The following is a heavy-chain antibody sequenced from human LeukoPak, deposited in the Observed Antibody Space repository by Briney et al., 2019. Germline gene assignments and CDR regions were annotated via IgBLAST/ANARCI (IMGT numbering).Heavy chain of an antibody. J-gene: IGHJ4*02. CDR2: VNPNTGGT. CDR1: GYTFSDYA. Sequence: ASVKVSCKASGYTFSDYAIHWVRQAPGQGLEWMGWVNPNTGGTSYAQKFQGRVTMTRDTSISTAYMQLNRLTSDDTAVYYCARDRGGWRGRIDYWGQGTLVTVSS. V-gene: IGHV1-2*02. CDR3: ARDRGGWRGRIDY. D-gene: IGHD3-3*01.